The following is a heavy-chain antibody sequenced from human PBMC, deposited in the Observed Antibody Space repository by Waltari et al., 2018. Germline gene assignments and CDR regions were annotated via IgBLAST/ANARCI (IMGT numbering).Heavy chain of an antibody. CDR2: IYHSGGT. CDR3: ARRGGAASGYYFDY. V-gene: IGHV4-38-2*01. Sequence: QVQLQESGPGLVKPSETLSLTCAVSGYSISSGYYWGWIRQPPGKGLEWIGSIYHSGGTSHNPSLKSRVTISVDTSKNQFSLKLSSVTAADTAVYYCARRGGAASGYYFDYWGQGTLVTVSS. CDR1: GYSISSGYY. D-gene: IGHD3-10*01. J-gene: IGHJ4*02.